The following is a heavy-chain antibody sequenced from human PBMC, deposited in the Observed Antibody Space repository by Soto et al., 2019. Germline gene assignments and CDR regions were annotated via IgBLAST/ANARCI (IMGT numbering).Heavy chain of an antibody. D-gene: IGHD3-3*01. CDR1: GYTFTSYG. J-gene: IGHJ3*02. Sequence: ASVKVSCKASGYTFTSYGISWVRQAPGQGLEWMGWISANSGNTNYAQKFQGWVTMTTDTSISTAYMELSRLRSDDTAVYYCATIRDPQAEEGAFDIWGQGTMVTVSS. CDR3: ATIRDPQAEEGAFDI. V-gene: IGHV1-18*01. CDR2: ISANSGNT.